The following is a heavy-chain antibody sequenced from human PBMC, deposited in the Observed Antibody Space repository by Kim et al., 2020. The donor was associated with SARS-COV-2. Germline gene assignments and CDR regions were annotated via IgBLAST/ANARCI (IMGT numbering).Heavy chain of an antibody. CDR1: GFTFSNYW. J-gene: IGHJ3*02. V-gene: IGHV3-74*01. Sequence: GGSLRLSCAASGFTFSNYWMYWVRQGPGKGLVWVSRINSDGSSTRSADSVKGRFTISRDNAKNTLYLQMNSLRAEDTAVYYCARSNNMLDDALDIWGPGTMVIVSS. CDR3: ARSNNMLDDALDI. CDR2: INSDGSST. D-gene: IGHD3-10*02.